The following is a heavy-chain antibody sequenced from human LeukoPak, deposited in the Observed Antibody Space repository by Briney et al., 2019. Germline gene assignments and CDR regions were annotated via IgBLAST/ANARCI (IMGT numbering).Heavy chain of an antibody. CDR2: INHSGGS. CDR3: ARRGYGSGSYNY. D-gene: IGHD3-10*01. Sequence: SETLSLTCTVSGGSISSSSYYWGWIRQPPGKGLEWIGEINHSGGSNYNPSLKSRVTISVDTSKNQFSLKLISVTAADTAVYYCARRGYGSGSYNYWGQGTLVTVSS. J-gene: IGHJ4*02. V-gene: IGHV4-39*07. CDR1: GGSISSSSYY.